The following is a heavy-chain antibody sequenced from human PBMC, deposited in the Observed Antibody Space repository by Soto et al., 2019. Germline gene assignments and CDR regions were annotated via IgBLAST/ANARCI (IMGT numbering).Heavy chain of an antibody. Sequence: SETLSLTCSVSGGSISSYYWSWIRQPPGKGLEWIGYIYYTGSTNSNLSLKSRATISLDTSKNQFSLRLTSVTAADTAVYYCARASGCSDGSRPLDPWGQGTLVTASS. CDR3: ARASGCSDGSRPLDP. D-gene: IGHD2-15*01. J-gene: IGHJ5*02. V-gene: IGHV4-59*01. CDR2: IYYTGST. CDR1: GGSISSYY.